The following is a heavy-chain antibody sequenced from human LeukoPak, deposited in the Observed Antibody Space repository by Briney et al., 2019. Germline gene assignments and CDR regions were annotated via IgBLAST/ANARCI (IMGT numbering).Heavy chain of an antibody. CDR1: GGTFSSYA. V-gene: IGHV1-69*04. CDR3: ARGAYRCSGGSCSHY. Sequence: SVTLSCTASGGTFSSYAISWVRQAPGQGLEWMGRIIPILGIANYAQKFQGRVTITADKSTSTAYMELSSLRSEDTAVYYCARGAYRCSGGSCSHYWGQGTLVTVSS. CDR2: IIPILGIA. J-gene: IGHJ4*02. D-gene: IGHD2-15*01.